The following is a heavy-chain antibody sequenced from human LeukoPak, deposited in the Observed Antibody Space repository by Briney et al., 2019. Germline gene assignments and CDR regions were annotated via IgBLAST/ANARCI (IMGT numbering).Heavy chain of an antibody. Sequence: ASVKVSCKASGYTFTSYGISWVRQAPGQGLEWLGWISAYNGNTNYAQKLQGRVTMTTDTSTSTAYMELRSLRSGDTAVYYCARWDSSGWSDYWGQGTLVTVSS. CDR3: ARWDSSGWSDY. J-gene: IGHJ4*02. CDR2: ISAYNGNT. D-gene: IGHD6-19*01. V-gene: IGHV1-18*01. CDR1: GYTFTSYG.